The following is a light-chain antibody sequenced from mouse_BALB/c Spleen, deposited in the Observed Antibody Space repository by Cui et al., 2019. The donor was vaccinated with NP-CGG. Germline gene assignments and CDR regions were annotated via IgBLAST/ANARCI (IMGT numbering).Light chain of an antibody. Sequence: QAVVTHESALTNSPGATVTHTCHLSTGAVTTNNYANWVQEKPDHLFTGLIGGTNNRAPGVPARFSGSLIGDKAALTLTGAQTEDEAIYFCALWYSNHWVFGGGTKLTVL. V-gene: IGLV1*01. CDR2: GTN. J-gene: IGLJ1*01. CDR1: TGAVTTNNY. CDR3: ALWYSNHWV.